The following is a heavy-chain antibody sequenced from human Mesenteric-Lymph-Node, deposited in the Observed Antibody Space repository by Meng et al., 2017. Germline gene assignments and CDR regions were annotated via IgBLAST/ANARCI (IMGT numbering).Heavy chain of an antibody. V-gene: IGHV4-39*01. CDR3: ARHHHSPTFDY. Sequence: QLHLQVSGPGLVKPSETLSLTCTVSGGSISRSSYYWAWIRQPPGEGLEWIGSVVYSGTTYYTSSLKSRVSISVDTSKNQFSLKLSSVTAADTAVYYCARHHHSPTFDYWGQGTLVTVSS. J-gene: IGHJ4*02. CDR2: VVYSGTT. CDR1: GGSISRSSYY. D-gene: IGHD1-14*01.